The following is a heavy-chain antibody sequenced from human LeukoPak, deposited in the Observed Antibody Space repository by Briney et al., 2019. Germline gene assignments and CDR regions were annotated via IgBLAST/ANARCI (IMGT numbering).Heavy chain of an antibody. J-gene: IGHJ4*02. Sequence: ASVKVSCKASGYTLTSYYMHWVRQAPGQGLEWMGIINPSGGSTSYAQKFQGRVTMTRDTSTSTVYMELSSLRSEDTAVYYCAREVGGELLPYYFDYWGQGTLVTVSS. V-gene: IGHV1-46*03. CDR1: GYTLTSYY. D-gene: IGHD3-10*01. CDR3: AREVGGELLPYYFDY. CDR2: INPSGGST.